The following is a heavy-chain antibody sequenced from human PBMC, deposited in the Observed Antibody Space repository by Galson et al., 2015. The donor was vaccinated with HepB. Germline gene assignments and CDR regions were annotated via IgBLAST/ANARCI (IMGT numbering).Heavy chain of an antibody. Sequence: QSGAEVKKPGQSLKISCKGFGYSFTKYWIGWVRQKPGQGLEWMGTVYPGDSDTRYSPSFEGQVTLSVDKSNNTVSLQWGALKASDTAIYYCARFLISPDRVFDSWGQGTLVSVSS. J-gene: IGHJ4*02. D-gene: IGHD3-16*01. CDR3: ARFLISPDRVFDS. V-gene: IGHV5-51*01. CDR1: GYSFTKYW. CDR2: VYPGDSDT.